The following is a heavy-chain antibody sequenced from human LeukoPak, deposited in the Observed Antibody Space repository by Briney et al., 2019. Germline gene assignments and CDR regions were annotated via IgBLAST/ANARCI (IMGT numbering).Heavy chain of an antibody. CDR1: AGSISRYY. CDR3: AREYHYYDTRGCYYFDF. CDR2: IYYSGST. Sequence: SETLSLTCSVSAGSISRYYWSWIRQPPGKGLEWIGYIYYSGSTDYSPSLKSRVTISLDTSKNQFSLKLSSVTAADTAVYYSAREYHYYDTRGCYYFDFWGQGTLVTVSS. V-gene: IGHV4-59*01. J-gene: IGHJ4*02. D-gene: IGHD3-22*01.